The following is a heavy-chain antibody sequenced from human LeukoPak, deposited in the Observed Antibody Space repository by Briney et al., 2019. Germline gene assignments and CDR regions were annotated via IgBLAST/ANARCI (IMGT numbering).Heavy chain of an antibody. CDR1: GFTISSNY. V-gene: IGHV3-53*01. CDR3: ARETTSGWFDP. CDR2: MYTGGTT. J-gene: IGHJ5*02. D-gene: IGHD1/OR15-1a*01. Sequence: TGGSLRLSCAASGFTISSNYMSWVRQAPGKGLEWVSVMYTGGTTYYADSVKGRFTISRDNSKNTLYLQMNSLRAEDTAVYYCARETTSGWFDPWGQGTLVTVSS.